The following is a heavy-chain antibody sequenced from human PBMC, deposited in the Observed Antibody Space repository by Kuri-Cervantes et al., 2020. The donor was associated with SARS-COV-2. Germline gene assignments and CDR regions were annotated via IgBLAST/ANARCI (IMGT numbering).Heavy chain of an antibody. D-gene: IGHD1-26*01. CDR3: ARASAGSAWGYYYYMDV. CDR2: IIPIFGTA. CDR1: GGTLSSYA. J-gene: IGHJ6*03. V-gene: IGHV1-69*05. Sequence: SVKVSCKASGGTLSSYAINWVRQAPGQGLEWMGGIIPIFGTANYAQKFQGRVTITTDESTSTAYMELSSLRSEDTAVYYCARASAGSAWGYYYYMDVWVIGTTVTVSS.